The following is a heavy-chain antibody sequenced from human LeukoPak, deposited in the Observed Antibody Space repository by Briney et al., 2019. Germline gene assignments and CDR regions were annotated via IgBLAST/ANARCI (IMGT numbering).Heavy chain of an antibody. J-gene: IGHJ3*02. CDR2: IFYSGTT. CDR3: ARTPYSSSWYDHAFDI. CDR1: GGSISSYY. Sequence: PSETLSLTCTVSGGSISSYYWSWIRQPPGKGLEWIGFIFYSGTTNYNPSLKSRVTISVDTSKNQFSLKLSSVTAADTAVYYCARTPYSSSWYDHAFDIWGQGTMVTVSS. D-gene: IGHD6-13*01. V-gene: IGHV4-59*08.